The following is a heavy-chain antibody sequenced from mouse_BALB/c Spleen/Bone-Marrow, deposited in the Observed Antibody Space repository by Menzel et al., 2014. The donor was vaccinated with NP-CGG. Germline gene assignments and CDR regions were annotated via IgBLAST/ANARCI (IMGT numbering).Heavy chain of an antibody. D-gene: IGHD2-4*01. CDR1: GFNIKDTY. CDR3: DHYDYAYFDY. CDR2: IDPENGNT. V-gene: IGHV14-3*02. J-gene: IGHJ2*01. Sequence: EVQLQQSGAELVKPGASVKLSCTASGFNIKDTYIHWVKQRPEQGLEWIGRIDPENGNTKYDPKFQGKATITADTSSNTAYLQLSSLASDDTAVYYCDHYDYAYFDYWGQGTTLTVSS.